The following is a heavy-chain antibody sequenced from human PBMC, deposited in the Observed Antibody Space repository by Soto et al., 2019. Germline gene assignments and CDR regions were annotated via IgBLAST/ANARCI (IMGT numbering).Heavy chain of an antibody. V-gene: IGHV3-23*01. J-gene: IGHJ4*02. CDR1: GFTFSSYA. CDR3: ARDRIYRDNGVY. CDR2: ISGSGDST. D-gene: IGHD2-8*01. Sequence: PGGSLRLSCAASGFTFSSYAMSWVRQAPGKGLEWVSAISGSGDSTYYADSVKGRFTISRDNAQNSLYLQMNSLRAEDTAVYYYARDRIYRDNGVYGGQRTLVIVSS.